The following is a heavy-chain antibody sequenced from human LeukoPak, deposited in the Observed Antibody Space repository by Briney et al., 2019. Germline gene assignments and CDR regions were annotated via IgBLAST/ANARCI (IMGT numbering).Heavy chain of an antibody. CDR3: ARESGPIDY. D-gene: IGHD1-26*01. V-gene: IGHV4-39*07. CDR2: IYYSGST. Sequence: PSETLSLTCTVSGGSINSYYWSWIRQPPGKGLEWIGSIYYSGSTYYNPSLKSRVTISVDTSKNQFSLKLSSVTAADTAVYYCARESGPIDYWGQGTLVTVSS. CDR1: GGSINSYY. J-gene: IGHJ4*02.